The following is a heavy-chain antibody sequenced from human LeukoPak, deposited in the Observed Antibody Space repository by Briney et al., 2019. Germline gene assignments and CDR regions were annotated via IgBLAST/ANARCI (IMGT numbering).Heavy chain of an antibody. V-gene: IGHV3-30*04. J-gene: IGHJ6*04. CDR1: GFTFSSYA. CDR3: ARASTSRFGEPLSYGMDV. Sequence: GRSLRLSCAASGFTFSSYAMHWVRQAPGKGLEWVAVISYDGSNKYYADSVKGRFTISRDNSKNTLYLQMNSLRAEDTAVYYCARASTSRFGEPLSYGMDVWGKGTTVTVSS. D-gene: IGHD3-10*01. CDR2: ISYDGSNK.